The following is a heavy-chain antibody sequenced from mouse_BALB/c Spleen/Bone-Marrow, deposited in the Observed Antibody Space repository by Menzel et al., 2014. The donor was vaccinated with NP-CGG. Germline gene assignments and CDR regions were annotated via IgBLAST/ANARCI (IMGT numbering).Heavy chain of an antibody. J-gene: IGHJ1*01. Sequence: EVQVVESGGGLVQPGESLKLSCESNEYEFPSHDMSWVRKTPEKRLELVAAINSDGGSTYYPDTMKRRFIISRDNTKKTLFLQMSSLRSEDTALYYCARSSTMYWYFDVWGAGTPVTVSS. CDR1: EYEFPSHD. CDR2: INSDGGST. CDR3: ARSSTMYWYFDV. V-gene: IGHV5-2*01. D-gene: IGHD2-1*01.